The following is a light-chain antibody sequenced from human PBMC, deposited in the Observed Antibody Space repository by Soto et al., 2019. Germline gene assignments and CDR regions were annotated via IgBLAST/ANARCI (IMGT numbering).Light chain of an antibody. CDR2: KAS. CDR1: QSISSW. V-gene: IGKV1-5*03. Sequence: DIQMTQSPSTLSASVGDRVTITCRASQSISSWLAWYQQKPGKAPKLLIYKASSLESGVPSRFSGSGSGTEFTLTIRSLQPVDFATYYCQQYNSYRTFGPFTKVEI. J-gene: IGKJ1*01. CDR3: QQYNSYRT.